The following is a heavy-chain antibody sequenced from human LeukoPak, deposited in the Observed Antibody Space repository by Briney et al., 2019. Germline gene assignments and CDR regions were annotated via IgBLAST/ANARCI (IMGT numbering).Heavy chain of an antibody. CDR2: IWYDGSNK. CDR3: ARALYCSSTSCYTSTLDY. D-gene: IGHD2-2*02. CDR1: GFTFSSYG. J-gene: IGHJ4*02. Sequence: GGSLRLSCAASGFTFSSYGMHWVRQAPGKGLEWVAVIWYDGSNKYYADSVKGRFTISRDNSKNTLYLQMNSLRAEDTAVYYCARALYCSSTSCYTSTLDYWGQGTLVTVSS. V-gene: IGHV3-33*01.